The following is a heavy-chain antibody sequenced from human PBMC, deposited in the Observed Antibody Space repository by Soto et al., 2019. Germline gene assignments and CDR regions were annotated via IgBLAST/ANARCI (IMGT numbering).Heavy chain of an antibody. J-gene: IGHJ4*02. CDR2: IYYSGST. V-gene: IGHV4-39*01. CDR1: GGSISSSSYY. CDR3: ARQPRILTGHSGHFDY. D-gene: IGHD3-9*01. Sequence: LSLTCTVSGGSISSSSYYWGWIRQPPGKGLEWIGSIYYSGSTYYNPSLKSRVTISVDTSKNQFSLKLSSVTAADTAVYYCARQPRILTGHSGHFDYWGQGTLVTVSS.